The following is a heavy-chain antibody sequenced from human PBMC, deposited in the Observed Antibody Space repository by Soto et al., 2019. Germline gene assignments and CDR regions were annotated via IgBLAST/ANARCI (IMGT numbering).Heavy chain of an antibody. Sequence: GGSLRVSWAASGFTFSSYAMSWVRQAPGKGLEWVSAISGSGGSTYYADSVKGRFTISRDNSKNTLYLQMNSLRAEDTAVYYCAKVVLRFLEWLVPLNDPYGMDVWGQGPPVTVSS. CDR2: ISGSGGST. V-gene: IGHV3-23*01. CDR1: GFTFSSYA. D-gene: IGHD3-3*01. CDR3: AKVVLRFLEWLVPLNDPYGMDV. J-gene: IGHJ6*02.